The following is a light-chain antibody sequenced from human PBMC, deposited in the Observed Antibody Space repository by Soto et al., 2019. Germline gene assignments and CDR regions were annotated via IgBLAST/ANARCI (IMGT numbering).Light chain of an antibody. J-gene: IGLJ1*01. CDR1: SSDVGGYNY. CDR2: DVS. V-gene: IGLV2-11*01. CDR3: CSYAGSXTSYV. Sequence: QSVLTQPRSVSGSPGQSVTISCTGTSSDVGGYNYVSWYQQHPGKAPKLMIYDVSKRPSGVPDRFSGSKSGNTASLTISGLQAEDEADYYCCSYAGSXTSYVFGTGTKVTVL.